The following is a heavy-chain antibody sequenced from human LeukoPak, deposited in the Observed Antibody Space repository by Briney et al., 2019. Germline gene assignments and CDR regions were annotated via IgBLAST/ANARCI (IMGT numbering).Heavy chain of an antibody. V-gene: IGHV3-30*04. J-gene: IGHJ4*02. CDR2: IPYDGSNK. Sequence: QAGGSLRLSCAASGFTFSSYAMHWVRPAPGKGLECVALIPYDGSNKYYADSLKGRFTVSRDNSKNTLYLQMNSLRAEDTAVYYCVRGAYSSSWLNFDYWGRGPLVTVSS. D-gene: IGHD6-13*01. CDR3: VRGAYSSSWLNFDY. CDR1: GFTFSSYA.